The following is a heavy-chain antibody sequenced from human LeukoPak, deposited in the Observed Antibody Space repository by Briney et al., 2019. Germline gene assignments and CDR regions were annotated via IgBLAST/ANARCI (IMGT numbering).Heavy chain of an antibody. CDR3: AKDYAVGSIDY. CDR1: GFTFNSYS. Sequence: GALRLSCAASGFTFNSYSMHWVRQAPGKGLEWVTAISDDETYKFYADSVKGRFTISRDNSKNTVSLQMESLRAEDTALYYCAKDYAVGSIDYWGQGTLVTVSS. CDR2: ISDDETYK. D-gene: IGHD3-16*01. J-gene: IGHJ4*02. V-gene: IGHV3-30-3*01.